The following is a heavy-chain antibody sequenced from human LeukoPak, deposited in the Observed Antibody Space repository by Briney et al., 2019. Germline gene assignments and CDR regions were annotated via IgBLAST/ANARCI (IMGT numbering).Heavy chain of an antibody. CDR1: GGSFSGYY. D-gene: IGHD2-21*02. V-gene: IGHV4-34*01. CDR3: ARVGDHLSFDY. Sequence: PSETLSLTCAVYGGSFSGYYWSWIRQPPGKGLEWIGEINHSGSTNYDPSLKSRVTISVDTSKNQSSLKLRSVTAADTAVYYCARVGDHLSFDYWGQGTLVTVSS. J-gene: IGHJ4*02. CDR2: INHSGST.